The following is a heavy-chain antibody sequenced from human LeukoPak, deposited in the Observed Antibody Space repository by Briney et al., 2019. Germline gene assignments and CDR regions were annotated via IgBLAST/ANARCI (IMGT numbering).Heavy chain of an antibody. CDR1: GFTFSSYW. Sequence: GGSLRLSCAASGFTFSSYWMHWVRQAPGKGLVWVPRINSDGSSTSYADSVKGRFTISRDNAKNTLYLQMNSLRAEDTAVYYCAKDGGLLWAAFDIWGQGTMVTVSS. D-gene: IGHD3-10*01. J-gene: IGHJ3*02. CDR2: INSDGSST. V-gene: IGHV3-74*01. CDR3: AKDGGLLWAAFDI.